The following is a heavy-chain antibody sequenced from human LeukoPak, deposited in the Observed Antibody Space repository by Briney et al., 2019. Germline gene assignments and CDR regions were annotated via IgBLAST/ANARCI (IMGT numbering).Heavy chain of an antibody. Sequence: SETLSLTCTVSGGSISSHLWSWIRQPPGKGLEWIGYMFYSGSTNYNPSLKSRVTISVDASKNQFSLKLISVSAADTAVYYCARDRAPVTMIRGAPGGFDPWGQGTLVTVSS. CDR1: GGSISSHL. D-gene: IGHD3-10*01. J-gene: IGHJ5*02. CDR3: ARDRAPVTMIRGAPGGFDP. V-gene: IGHV4-59*11. CDR2: MFYSGST.